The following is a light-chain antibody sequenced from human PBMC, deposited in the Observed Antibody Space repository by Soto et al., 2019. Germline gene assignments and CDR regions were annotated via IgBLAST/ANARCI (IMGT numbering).Light chain of an antibody. V-gene: IGKV1-5*03. CDR2: KAS. Sequence: DIQMTQSPSTLSASVRDRVTITCRASQTISSWLAWFQQRPGRAPKFLIYKASSLKNGVPLRFSGSGSGTQFTLTNSSLQPDDFATYYCQQYNSYSSTFGQGTKVDIK. CDR1: QTISSW. CDR3: QQYNSYSST. J-gene: IGKJ1*01.